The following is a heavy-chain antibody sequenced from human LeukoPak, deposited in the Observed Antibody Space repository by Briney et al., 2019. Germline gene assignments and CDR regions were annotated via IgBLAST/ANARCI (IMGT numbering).Heavy chain of an antibody. D-gene: IGHD6-6*01. CDR2: ISGSGGST. V-gene: IGHV3-23*01. J-gene: IGHJ4*02. Sequence: GGSLRLSCAASGFTFSSYAMSWVRQAPGKGLEWVSAISGSGGSTYYADSVKGRFTISRDNSKNTLYLQMDSLRAEDTAVYYCATKGSSDYSDYWGQGTLVTVSS. CDR3: ATKGSSDYSDY. CDR1: GFTFSSYA.